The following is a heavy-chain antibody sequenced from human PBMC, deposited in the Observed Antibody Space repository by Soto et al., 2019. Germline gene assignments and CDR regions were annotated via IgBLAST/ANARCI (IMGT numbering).Heavy chain of an antibody. CDR3: ANDRGSGFYRYFDY. J-gene: IGHJ4*02. D-gene: IGHD3-22*01. V-gene: IGHV3-23*01. Sequence: EVQLLDSGGGLVQPGGSLRLSCAASGFTFSRYDMSWVRQAPGKGLEWVSSISDSGGTSYYADSVKGRFTISRDNSKNTLYLQMNSLRAEDTAVYYCANDRGSGFYRYFDYWGQGTLVTVSS. CDR2: ISDSGGTS. CDR1: GFTFSRYD.